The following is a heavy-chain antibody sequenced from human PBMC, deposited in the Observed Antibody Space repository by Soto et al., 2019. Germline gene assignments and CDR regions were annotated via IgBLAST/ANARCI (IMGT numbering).Heavy chain of an antibody. J-gene: IGHJ4*02. V-gene: IGHV3-73*01. D-gene: IGHD4-17*01. CDR2: IRSKANNYAT. Sequence: EVQLVESGGGLVQPGGSLKLSCAASGFTFSGSAIHWVRQASGKGLEWVGRIRSKANNYATEYAASVKGRFTISREDSKDTAYLQMSSLQTDDTAVYYCTATTVTTGFDYWGQGTPVTVSS. CDR1: GFTFSGSA. CDR3: TATTVTTGFDY.